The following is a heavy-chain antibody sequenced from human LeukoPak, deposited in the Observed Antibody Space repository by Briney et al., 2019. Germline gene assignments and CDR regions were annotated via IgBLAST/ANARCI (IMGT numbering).Heavy chain of an antibody. CDR3: ARTDSSSSYFDY. J-gene: IGHJ4*02. D-gene: IGHD6-6*01. Sequence: NPSETLSLTCAVYGGTFSGYYWSWIRQHPGKGLEWIGYIYYSGSTYYNPSLKSRVTISVDTSKNQFSLKLSSVTAADTAVYYCARTDSSSSYFDYWGQGTLVTVSS. CDR1: GGTFSGYY. V-gene: IGHV4-31*11. CDR2: IYYSGST.